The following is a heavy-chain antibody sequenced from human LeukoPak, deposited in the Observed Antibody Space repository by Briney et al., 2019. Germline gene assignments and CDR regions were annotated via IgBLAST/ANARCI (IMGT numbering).Heavy chain of an antibody. CDR3: ARYNNWDDGFDI. CDR2: IRHDGSEK. V-gene: IGHV3-30*02. J-gene: IGHJ3*02. Sequence: GGSLRLTCAASGFTFSTSGMHWVRQAPGKGLEWVASIRHDGSEKYYADSVKGRFTISRDTSKNTIYLQMKNLRAEDTAVYYCARYNNWDDGFDIWGQGTMVTVSS. D-gene: IGHD1-20*01. CDR1: GFTFSTSG.